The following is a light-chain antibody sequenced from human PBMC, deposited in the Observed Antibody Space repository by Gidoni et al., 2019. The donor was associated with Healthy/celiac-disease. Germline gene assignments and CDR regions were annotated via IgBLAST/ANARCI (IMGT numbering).Light chain of an antibody. V-gene: IGKV2-28*01. CDR1: QSLLHSNGYNY. Sequence: DIVMTPSQLSLPVTPGEPASISCRSSQSLLHSNGYNYLDWYLQKPGQSPQLRIYVGSNRASGVPDRFSGSGSGTDFTLKISRVEAEDVGVYYCMQALQTPPAFGGGTKVEIK. CDR3: MQALQTPPA. J-gene: IGKJ4*01. CDR2: VGS.